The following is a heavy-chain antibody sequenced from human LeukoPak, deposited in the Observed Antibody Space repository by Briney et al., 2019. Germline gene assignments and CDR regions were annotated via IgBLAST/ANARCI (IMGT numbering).Heavy chain of an antibody. CDR1: GFXFXXYW. D-gene: IGHD3-10*01. CDR3: ARGGSNYD. Sequence: GGSLRLSCAASGFXFXXYWMXXXRXAPGKGLEWVAHIKEXGSEKYYVDSVKGRFTISRDNAKNSLYLQMDSLRAEDTAVYFCARGGSNYDWGQGTLVTVSS. J-gene: IGHJ4*02. V-gene: IGHV3-7*03. CDR2: IKEXGSEK.